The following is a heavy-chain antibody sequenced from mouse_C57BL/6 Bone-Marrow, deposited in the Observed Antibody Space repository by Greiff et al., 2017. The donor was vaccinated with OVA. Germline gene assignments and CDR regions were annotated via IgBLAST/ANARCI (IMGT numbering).Heavy chain of an antibody. CDR1: GFTFSDYY. CDR2: INYDGSST. D-gene: IGHD2-5*01. V-gene: IGHV5-16*01. J-gene: IGHJ2*01. Sequence: EVQLVESEGGLVQPGSSMKLSCTASGFTFSDYYMAWVRQVPEKGLEWVANINYDGSSTYYLDSLKSRFIISRDNAKNILYLQMSSLKSEDTATYYCARVYSNYVGYYFDYWGQGTTLTVSS. CDR3: ARVYSNYVGYYFDY.